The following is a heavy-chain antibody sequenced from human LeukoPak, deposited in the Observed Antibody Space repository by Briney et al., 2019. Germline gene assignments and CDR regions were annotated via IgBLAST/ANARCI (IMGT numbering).Heavy chain of an antibody. CDR3: ARVESRYCSSTSCLGV. D-gene: IGHD2-2*01. J-gene: IGHJ4*02. Sequence: SETLSLTCTVSGGSISSSSYYWGWIRQPPGKGLEWIGSIYYSGSTYYNPSLKSRVTISVDTSKNQFSLKLSSVTAADTAVYYCARVESRYCSSTSCLGVWGQGTLVTVSS. V-gene: IGHV4-39*07. CDR1: GGSISSSSYY. CDR2: IYYSGST.